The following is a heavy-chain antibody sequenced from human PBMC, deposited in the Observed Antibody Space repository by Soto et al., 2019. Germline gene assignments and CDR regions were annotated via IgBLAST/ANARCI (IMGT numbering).Heavy chain of an antibody. Sequence: SVKVSCKASGGTFSSYAISWVRQAPGQGLEWMGGIIPIFGTANYAQKFQGRVTITADESTSTAYMELSSLRSEDTAVYYCARVGDTAMDYYYYGMDVWGQGTTVTVSS. CDR1: GGTFSSYA. J-gene: IGHJ6*02. CDR3: ARVGDTAMDYYYYGMDV. D-gene: IGHD5-18*01. CDR2: IIPIFGTA. V-gene: IGHV1-69*13.